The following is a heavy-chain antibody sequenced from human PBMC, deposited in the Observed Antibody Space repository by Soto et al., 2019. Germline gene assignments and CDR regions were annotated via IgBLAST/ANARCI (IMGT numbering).Heavy chain of an antibody. J-gene: IGHJ5*02. CDR2: ISGSGAGT. V-gene: IGHV3-23*01. CDR1: GFTFSNYA. Sequence: EVQLLESGGGLVQPGGSLRLSCAASGFTFSNYAMSWVRQAPGKGLEWVSAISGSGAGTYYADSVKGRFTISRDNSKNTVYLQMNSLGAEDTAVYYFARDCGPWRGHHHYGSNGFDPWGQGAPVTVSS. D-gene: IGHD3-10*01. CDR3: ARDCGPWRGHHHYGSNGFDP.